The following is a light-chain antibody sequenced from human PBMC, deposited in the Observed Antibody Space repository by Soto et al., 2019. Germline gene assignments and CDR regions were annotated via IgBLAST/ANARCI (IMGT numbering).Light chain of an antibody. CDR1: SSDVGGYDH. Sequence: QSALTQPASVSGSPGQSITISCTGTSSDVGGYDHVSWYQQHPGKAPKLIIYDVSIRPSGVSNRFSGSKSGNTASLAVSGFQAEDEADYYCSSYTSKDTLVFGGGTKLTVL. J-gene: IGLJ3*02. V-gene: IGLV2-14*03. CDR2: DVS. CDR3: SSYTSKDTLV.